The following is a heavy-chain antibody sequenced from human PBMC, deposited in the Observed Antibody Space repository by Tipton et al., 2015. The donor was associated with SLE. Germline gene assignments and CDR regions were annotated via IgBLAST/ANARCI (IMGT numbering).Heavy chain of an antibody. V-gene: IGHV1-46*01. CDR1: GYTFTSYG. CDR3: ARDLYNAGLGAFDL. D-gene: IGHD5-24*01. J-gene: IGHJ3*01. Sequence: QVQLVPSGAEVKKPGASVKVSCKASGYTFTSYGISWVRQAPGQGLELMGIINPSGGSTSYAQKFQGRVTMTRDTSTSTVYMELSSRRSEDTAVYYCARDLYNAGLGAFDLWGQGTMASVSS. CDR2: INPSGGST.